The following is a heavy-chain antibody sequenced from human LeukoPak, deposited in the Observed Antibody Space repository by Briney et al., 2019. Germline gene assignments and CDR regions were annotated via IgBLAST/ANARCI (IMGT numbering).Heavy chain of an antibody. Sequence: GGSLRLSCAASGFTFSSYWMSWVRQAPGKGLEWVANIKKDGSEKYCVDSVKGRFTISRDNAKTSLYLQMNSLRAEDTAVYYCARDLSGVAGYTYGRGIDYWGQGTLVTVSS. V-gene: IGHV3-7*01. J-gene: IGHJ4*02. CDR2: IKKDGSEK. CDR3: ARDLSGVAGYTYGRGIDY. D-gene: IGHD5-18*01. CDR1: GFTFSSYW.